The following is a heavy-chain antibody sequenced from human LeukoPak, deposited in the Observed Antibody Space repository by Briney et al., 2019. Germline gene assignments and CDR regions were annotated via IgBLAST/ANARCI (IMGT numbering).Heavy chain of an antibody. CDR3: AKDSRQPIAVAIDY. CDR1: GFTFSSYA. J-gene: IGHJ4*02. Sequence: PGGSLRLSCAASGFTFSSYAMSWVRQAPGRGLEWVSAISGSGGSTYYADSVKGRFTISRDNSKNTLYLQMSSLRAEDTAVYYCAKDSRQPIAVAIDYWGQGTLVTVSS. D-gene: IGHD6-19*01. CDR2: ISGSGGST. V-gene: IGHV3-23*01.